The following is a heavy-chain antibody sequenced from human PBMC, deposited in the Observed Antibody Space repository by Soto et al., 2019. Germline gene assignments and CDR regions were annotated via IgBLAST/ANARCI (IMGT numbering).Heavy chain of an antibody. CDR3: TTDGSYSYGPSFDY. CDR1: GFTFSNAW. D-gene: IGHD5-18*01. Sequence: GGSLRLSCAASGFTFSNAWMNWVRQAPGKGLEWVGRIKSKTDGGTTDYAAPVKGRFTISRDDSKNTLYLQMNSLKTEDTAVYYCTTDGSYSYGPSFDYWGQGTLVTVSS. J-gene: IGHJ4*02. V-gene: IGHV3-15*07. CDR2: IKSKTDGGTT.